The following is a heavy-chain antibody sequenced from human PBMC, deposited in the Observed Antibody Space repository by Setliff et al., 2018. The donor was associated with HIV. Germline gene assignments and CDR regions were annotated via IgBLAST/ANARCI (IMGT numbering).Heavy chain of an antibody. Sequence: ASVKVSCKASGYTFDTYDMNWVRQATGQGLEWLGWVNPNSGKTGYAQKFQGRITVTRETTTNTVYMELSSHTAEDTAEYFCARGDSGSYFGAHFDYWGQGTLVTVSS. CDR1: GYTFDTYD. V-gene: IGHV1-8*02. J-gene: IGHJ4*02. CDR3: ARGDSGSYFGAHFDY. D-gene: IGHD1-26*01. CDR2: VNPNSGKT.